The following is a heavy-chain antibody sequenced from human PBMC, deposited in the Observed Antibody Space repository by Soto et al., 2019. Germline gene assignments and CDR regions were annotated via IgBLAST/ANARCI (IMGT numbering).Heavy chain of an antibody. Sequence: SETLSLTCTVSGGSISSYYWSWTRQPPGKGLEWIGSIYYSGSTYYNPSLKSRVTISVDTSKNQFSLKLSSVTAADTAVYYCARRLYYDSSGFEGGGMDVWGQGTTVTVSS. CDR3: ARRLYYDSSGFEGGGMDV. CDR2: IYYSGST. J-gene: IGHJ6*02. CDR1: GGSISSYY. V-gene: IGHV4-39*01. D-gene: IGHD3-22*01.